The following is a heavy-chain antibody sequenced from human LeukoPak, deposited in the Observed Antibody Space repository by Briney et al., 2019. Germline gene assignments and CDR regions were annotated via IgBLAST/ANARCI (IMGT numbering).Heavy chain of an antibody. J-gene: IGHJ6*03. CDR2: IRSKAYGGTT. CDR3: TRVRSSSSKFSYYYYYYMDV. Sequence: GRSLRLSCTASGFTFGDYAMSWVRQAPGKGLEWVGFIRSKAYGGTTECAASVKGRFTISRDDSKSIAYLQMNSLKTEDTAVYYCTRVRSSSSKFSYYYYYYMDVWGKGTTVTVPS. CDR1: GFTFGDYA. D-gene: IGHD6-6*01. V-gene: IGHV3-49*04.